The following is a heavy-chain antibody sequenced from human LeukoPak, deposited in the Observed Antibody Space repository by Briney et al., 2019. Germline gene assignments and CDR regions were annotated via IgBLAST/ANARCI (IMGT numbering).Heavy chain of an antibody. Sequence: SETLSLTCAVSGGSISSDNWWTWVRQPPGKGLEWIGEIYHSGSTNYNPSLKSRVTISVDKSKNQFSLKLSSVTAADTAVYYCARGAPGGGKIDYFDYWGQGTLVTVSS. CDR3: ARGAPGGGKIDYFDY. D-gene: IGHD4-23*01. J-gene: IGHJ4*02. V-gene: IGHV4-4*02. CDR2: IYHSGST. CDR1: GGSISSDNW.